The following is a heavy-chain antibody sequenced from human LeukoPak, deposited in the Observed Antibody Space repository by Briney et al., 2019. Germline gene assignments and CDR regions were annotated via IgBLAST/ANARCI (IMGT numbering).Heavy chain of an antibody. CDR2: IDYSGNT. D-gene: IGHD1-26*01. CDR3: ARDKFPLVGATGDDAFDI. CDR1: GGSISSSGYC. J-gene: IGHJ3*02. Sequence: SETLSLTCTVSGGSISSSGYCWGWIRQPPGKGLEWIGSIDYSGNTNYNPSLKSRVTIAVDMSKNQFSLKLSSVTAADTAVYYCARDKFPLVGATGDDAFDIWGQGTMVAVSS. V-gene: IGHV4-39*02.